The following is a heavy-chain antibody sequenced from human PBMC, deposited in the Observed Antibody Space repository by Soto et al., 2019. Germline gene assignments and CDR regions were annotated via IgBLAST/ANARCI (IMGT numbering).Heavy chain of an antibody. J-gene: IGHJ4*02. Sequence: GGSLRLSCAASGFTFSTYGMHWVRQAPGKGLEWVALIWYDGSIKNYADSVEGRFTISRDNSKNTLYLQLNSLRADDTAVYFCAKKRRSGGDNWYFDSWGQGTLVTVSS. V-gene: IGHV3-33*06. D-gene: IGHD2-21*02. CDR2: IWYDGSIK. CDR3: AKKRRSGGDNWYFDS. CDR1: GFTFSTYG.